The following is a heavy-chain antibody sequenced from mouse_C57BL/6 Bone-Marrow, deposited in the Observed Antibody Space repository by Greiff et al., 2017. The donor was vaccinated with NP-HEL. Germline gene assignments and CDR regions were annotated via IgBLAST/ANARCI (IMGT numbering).Heavy chain of an antibody. CDR3: AKEGIYYGNWYFDV. Sequence: VKLMESGPGLVQPSQSLSITCTVSGFSLTSYGVHWVRQSPGKGLEWLGVLWRGGSTDYNAAFMSRLSITKDNSKSQVFFKMNSLQADDTAIYYCAKEGIYYGNWYFDVWGTGTTVTVSS. D-gene: IGHD2-1*01. V-gene: IGHV2-5*01. J-gene: IGHJ1*03. CDR1: GFSLTSYG. CDR2: LWRGGST.